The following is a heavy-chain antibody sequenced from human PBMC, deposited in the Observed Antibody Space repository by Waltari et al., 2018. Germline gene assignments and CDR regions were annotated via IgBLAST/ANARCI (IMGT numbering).Heavy chain of an antibody. J-gene: IGHJ3*02. V-gene: IGHV1-2*06. Sequence: QVQLVQSGAEVKKPGASVKVSCKASGYTFTGYYMHWVRQAPGQGLEWMGRINPNSVGTNYAQKFKGRGTMTRDTAISTAYMELSRLRSDDTAVYYCAREDMVDAFDIWGQGTMVTVSS. CDR2: INPNSVGT. D-gene: IGHD2-8*01. CDR1: GYTFTGYY. CDR3: AREDMVDAFDI.